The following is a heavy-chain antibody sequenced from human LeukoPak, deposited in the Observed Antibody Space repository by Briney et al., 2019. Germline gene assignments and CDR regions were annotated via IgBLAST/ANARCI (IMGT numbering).Heavy chain of an antibody. J-gene: IGHJ4*02. CDR3: ANANKD. V-gene: IGHV3-66*01. CDR1: GFTVSSNY. D-gene: IGHD2/OR15-2a*01. CDR2: IYSGGYT. Sequence: GGSLRLSCAASGFTVSSNYMTWVRQATGKGLEWVSVIYSGGYTYYADSVKGRFTISRHNLKNTLYLQMNSLRAEDTAMYYCANANKDWGQGTLVTVSS.